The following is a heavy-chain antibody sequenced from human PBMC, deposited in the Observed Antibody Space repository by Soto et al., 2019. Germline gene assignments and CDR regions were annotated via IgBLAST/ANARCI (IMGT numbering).Heavy chain of an antibody. Sequence: EVQLVESGGGLVQPGGSLRLSCAASGFTFSSYWMHWVRQAPGKGLVWVSRINNDGSSTSYADSVKGRLTISRDNAKNTLYLQVNSRRAEDTAVYYCASGGVAGSGTFYNDYWGRGTLVTVSS. J-gene: IGHJ4*02. CDR2: INNDGSST. V-gene: IGHV3-74*01. D-gene: IGHD3-10*01. CDR3: ASGGVAGSGTFYNDY. CDR1: GFTFSSYW.